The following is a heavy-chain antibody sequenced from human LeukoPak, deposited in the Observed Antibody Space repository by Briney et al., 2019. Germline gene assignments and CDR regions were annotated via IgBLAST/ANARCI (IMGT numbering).Heavy chain of an antibody. CDR1: DYTFTSYG. V-gene: IGHV1-18*01. J-gene: IGHJ4*02. D-gene: IGHD6-6*01. Sequence: ASVKVSCKACDYTFTSYGISWVRQDPGQGLEWMGWISAYNGNTNYAQKLQGRVTMTTDTSTSTAYMELRSLRSDDTAVYYCARVLRYSSSDYWGQGTLVTVSS. CDR3: ARVLRYSSSDY. CDR2: ISAYNGNT.